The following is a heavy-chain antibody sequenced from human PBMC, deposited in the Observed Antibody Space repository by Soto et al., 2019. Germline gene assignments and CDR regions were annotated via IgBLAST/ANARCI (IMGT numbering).Heavy chain of an antibody. Sequence: QVQLQESGPGLVKPSETLSLTCTVSGGSVSSGSYYWSWIRQPPGKGLEWIGYIYYSGSTNYNPSLKSRVTISVDTSKNQFSLKLSSVTAADTAVYYCARDAGSYYSGAFDIWGQGTMVTVSS. J-gene: IGHJ3*02. D-gene: IGHD1-26*01. CDR1: GGSVSSGSYY. CDR3: ARDAGSYYSGAFDI. V-gene: IGHV4-61*01. CDR2: IYYSGST.